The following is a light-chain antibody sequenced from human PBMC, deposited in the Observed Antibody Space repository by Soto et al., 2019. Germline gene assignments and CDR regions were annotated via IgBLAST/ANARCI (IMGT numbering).Light chain of an antibody. J-gene: IGKJ1*01. V-gene: IGKV3-20*01. CDR3: QQYGSSPWT. CDR1: QSVSSSY. CDR2: GAS. Sequence: IVLTQSPGKLSLSPGERATLSCLASQSVSSSYLAWYQQKPGQAPRLLIYGASSRATGIPDRFSGSGSGTDFTLTISRLEPEDFAVYYCQQYGSSPWTFGQGTKVDIK.